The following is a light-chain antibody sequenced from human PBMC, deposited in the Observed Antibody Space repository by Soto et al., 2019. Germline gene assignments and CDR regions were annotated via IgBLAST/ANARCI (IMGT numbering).Light chain of an antibody. J-gene: IGKJ3*01. V-gene: IGKV3-20*01. CDR3: QQYGSSPFFT. CDR1: QSVSSSY. CDR2: GAS. Sequence: EIVLTQSPGTLSLSPGERATLSCRASQSVSSSYLAWYQQKPGQAPRLLIYGASSRATGIPDRFSGSGSGADFTLTSSRLEPEDFAVYYCQQYGSSPFFTFGPGNKVDIK.